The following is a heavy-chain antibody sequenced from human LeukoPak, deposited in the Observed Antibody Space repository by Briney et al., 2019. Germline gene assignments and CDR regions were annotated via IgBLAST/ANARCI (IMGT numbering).Heavy chain of an antibody. CDR2: IRYDGSNK. CDR3: AKLDIVVVPAYSRGAREGSFDY. D-gene: IGHD2-2*03. V-gene: IGHV3-30*02. J-gene: IGHJ4*02. CDR1: GFTFDDYA. Sequence: PGGSLRLSCAASGFTFDDYAMHWVRQAPGKGLEWVAFIRYDGSNKYYADSVKGRFTISRDNSKNTLYLQMNSLRAEDTAVYYCAKLDIVVVPAYSRGAREGSFDYWGQGTLVTVSS.